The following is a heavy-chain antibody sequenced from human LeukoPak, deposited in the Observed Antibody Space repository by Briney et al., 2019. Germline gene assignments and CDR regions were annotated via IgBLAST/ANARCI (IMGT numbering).Heavy chain of an antibody. V-gene: IGHV5-51*01. CDR2: IYPGDSDT. CDR3: ARTSKHYGGNSRANDAFDI. J-gene: IGHJ3*02. D-gene: IGHD4-23*01. CDR1: GYSFTSYW. Sequence: TGESLKISCKGSGYSFTSYWIGWVRQMPGKGLEWMGIIYPGDSDTRYSPSFQGQVTISADKSISTAYLQWSSLKASDTAMYYCARTSKHYGGNSRANDAFDIWGQGTMVTVSS.